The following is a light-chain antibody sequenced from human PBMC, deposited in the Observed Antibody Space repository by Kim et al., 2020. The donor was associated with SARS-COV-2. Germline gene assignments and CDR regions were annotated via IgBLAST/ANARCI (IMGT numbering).Light chain of an antibody. J-gene: IGKJ1*01. Sequence: DIQMTQSPSSLSASVGDRVTITCRASRGISDYLAWFQQKPGKAPQSLIYAASSLQSGVPSKFSGSGSGTDFTLTISSLQPEDFATYYCQQYYNYPWTFGQGTKVDIK. V-gene: IGKV1-16*02. CDR3: QQYYNYPWT. CDR2: AAS. CDR1: RGISDY.